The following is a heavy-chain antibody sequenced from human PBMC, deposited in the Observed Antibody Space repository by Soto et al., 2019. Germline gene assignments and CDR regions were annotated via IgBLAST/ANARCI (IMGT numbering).Heavy chain of an antibody. CDR1: GFTVSSNY. Sequence: EVQLVESGGGLVQPGGSLRLSCAASGFTVSSNYMSWVRQAPGKGLEWVSVIYSGGSTYYADSVKGRFTISRHNSKNTLYLQMNSLRAEDTAVYYCARDLGPHKAPEAFDIWGQGTMVTVSS. J-gene: IGHJ3*02. V-gene: IGHV3-53*04. CDR2: IYSGGST. CDR3: ARDLGPHKAPEAFDI.